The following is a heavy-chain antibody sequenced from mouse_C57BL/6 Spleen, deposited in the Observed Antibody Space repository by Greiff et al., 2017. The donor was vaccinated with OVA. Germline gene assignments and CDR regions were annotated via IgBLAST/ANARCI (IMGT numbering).Heavy chain of an antibody. Sequence: QVQLQQSGAELVMPGASVKLSCKASGYTFTSYWMHWVKQRPGQGLEWIGEIDPSDSYTQYNQKFKGKSTLTVDQSSSTAYMQLSSLTSEDSAVYYCARSGGTTVVEEVDYWGQGTTLTVSS. V-gene: IGHV1-69*01. CDR3: ARSGGTTVVEEVDY. D-gene: IGHD1-1*01. CDR2: IDPSDSYT. J-gene: IGHJ2*01. CDR1: GYTFTSYW.